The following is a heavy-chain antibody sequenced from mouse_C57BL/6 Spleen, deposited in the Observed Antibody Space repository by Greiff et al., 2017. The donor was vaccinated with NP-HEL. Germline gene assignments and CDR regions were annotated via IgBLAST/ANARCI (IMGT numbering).Heavy chain of an antibody. V-gene: IGHV5-16*01. CDR2: INYDGSCT. J-gene: IGHJ2*01. CDR3: ARVGGRGVFDY. Sequence: EVKLMESEGGLVQPGSSMKLSCTASGFTFSDYYMAWVRQVPEKGLEWVANINYDGSCTYYLDSLKSRFIISRDNAKNILYLQMSSQKSENTATYYCARVGGRGVFDYWGQGTTLTVSS. D-gene: IGHD3-3*01. CDR1: GFTFSDYY.